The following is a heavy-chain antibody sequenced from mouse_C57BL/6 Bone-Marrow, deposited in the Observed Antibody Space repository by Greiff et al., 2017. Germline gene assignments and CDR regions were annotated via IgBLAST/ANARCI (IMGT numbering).Heavy chain of an antibody. Sequence: EVHLVESGGGLVKPGGSLKLSCAASGFTFSSYAMSWVRQTPDKRLEWVATISDGGSYTYYPDNVKGRFTISRDNAKNNLYLQLSHLKSDDTAMYYCARGRWLLLLMDYWGQGTSVTVSS. CDR2: ISDGGSYT. V-gene: IGHV5-4*01. CDR1: GFTFSSYA. J-gene: IGHJ4*01. CDR3: ARGRWLLLLMDY. D-gene: IGHD2-3*01.